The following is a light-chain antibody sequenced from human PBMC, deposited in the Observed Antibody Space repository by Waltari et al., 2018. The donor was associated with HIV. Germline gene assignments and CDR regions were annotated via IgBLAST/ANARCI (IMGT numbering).Light chain of an antibody. J-gene: IGLJ2*01. Sequence: QSALTQPRSVSGSPGQSVTISCTGTSSDIGGPHYVSWYQQLPGKVPKLMIYDLTKRPSGVPDRFSGSKSGNTASLTISGLQAEDEADYYCCSFAGSYTWLFGGGTKLTVL. CDR1: SSDIGGPHY. V-gene: IGLV2-11*01. CDR2: DLT. CDR3: CSFAGSYTWL.